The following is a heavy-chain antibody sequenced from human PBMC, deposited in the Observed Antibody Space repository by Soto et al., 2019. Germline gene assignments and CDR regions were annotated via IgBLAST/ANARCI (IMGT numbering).Heavy chain of an antibody. CDR2: IYYSGST. J-gene: IGHJ5*02. CDR1: GGSISSGDYY. Sequence: QMQLQESGPGLVRPSQTLSLTCTVSGGSISSGDYYWSWIRQPPGKGLERIGYIYYSGSTNYNPSLKRRGTISVDTSKNQFSLKLSSVTAADTAVYYCARVRGRLLRFDPWGQGTLVTVSS. D-gene: IGHD2-15*01. V-gene: IGHV4-30-4*01. CDR3: ARVRGRLLRFDP.